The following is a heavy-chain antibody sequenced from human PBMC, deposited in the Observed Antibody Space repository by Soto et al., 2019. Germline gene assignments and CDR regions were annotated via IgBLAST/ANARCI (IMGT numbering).Heavy chain of an antibody. CDR3: ARTKANKWLDP. CDR2: IKQDGGEK. J-gene: IGHJ5*02. Sequence: GGSLRLSCAASGFTFINYWMSWVRKAPGNGLEWVANIKQDGGEKYYVDCVKGRFTISRDNAKNSLYLQMNSLRAQDTAVYYCARTKANKWLDPWGQGTLVTVSS. D-gene: IGHD1-26*01. CDR1: GFTFINYW. V-gene: IGHV3-7*03.